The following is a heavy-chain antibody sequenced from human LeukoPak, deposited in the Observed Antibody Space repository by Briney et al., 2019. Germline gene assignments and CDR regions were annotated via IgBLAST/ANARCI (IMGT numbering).Heavy chain of an antibody. CDR3: ARESSGSYYNDFDY. J-gene: IGHJ4*02. D-gene: IGHD3-10*01. CDR1: GFTFRSYE. CDR2: ISSSGSTI. Sequence: PGGSLRLSCAASGFTFRSYEMNWVRQAPGKGLEWVSYISSSGSTIYYADSVKGRFTISRDNAKNSLYLQMNSLRAEDTAVYYCARESSGSYYNDFDYWGQGTLVTVSS. V-gene: IGHV3-48*03.